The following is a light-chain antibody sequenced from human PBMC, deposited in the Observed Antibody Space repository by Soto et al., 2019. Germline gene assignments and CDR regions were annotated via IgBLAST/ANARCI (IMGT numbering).Light chain of an antibody. Sequence: IQMTQSPSSLSASVGDTVTITCRASQNIGKHLNWYQQKPGEAPKFLIYASSSLQSGVPSRFSGSGSGTDFTLTINSLLPEDFAAYYGQQGYTSAIPVGQGTRLGSK. CDR1: QNIGKH. V-gene: IGKV1-39*01. CDR2: ASS. CDR3: QQGYTSAIP. J-gene: IGKJ5*01.